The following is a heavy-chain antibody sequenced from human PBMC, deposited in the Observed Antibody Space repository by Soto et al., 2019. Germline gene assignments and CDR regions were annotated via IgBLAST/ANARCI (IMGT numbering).Heavy chain of an antibody. CDR1: GGSFSGYY. J-gene: IGHJ4*02. CDR2: INHSGST. V-gene: IGHV4-34*01. Sequence: SETLSLTCAVYGGSFSGYYWSWIRQPPGKGLEWIGEINHSGSTNYNPSLKSRVTISVDTSKNQFSLKLSSVTAADTAVYYCASQGRRWLQFGDYWGQGTLVTVSS. CDR3: ASQGRRWLQFGDY. D-gene: IGHD5-12*01.